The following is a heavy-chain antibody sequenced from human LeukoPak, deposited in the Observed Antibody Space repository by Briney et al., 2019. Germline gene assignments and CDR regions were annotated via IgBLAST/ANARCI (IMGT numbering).Heavy chain of an antibody. V-gene: IGHV4-59*01. CDR1: GGSISSYY. Sequence: SETLSLTCTVSGGSISSYYWSWIRQPPGKGLEWIGYIYYSGSTKYNPSLKSRVTISVDTSKNQFSLKLTSVTAADTAVYYCARKGPSAAATVDYWGQGTLVTVSS. CDR2: IYYSGST. J-gene: IGHJ4*02. D-gene: IGHD6-13*01. CDR3: ARKGPSAAATVDY.